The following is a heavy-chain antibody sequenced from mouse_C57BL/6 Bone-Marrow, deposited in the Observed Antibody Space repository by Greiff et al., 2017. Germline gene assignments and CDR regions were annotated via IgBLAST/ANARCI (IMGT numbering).Heavy chain of an antibody. CDR1: GYSITSGYD. Sequence: VQLKESGPGMVKPSQSLSLTCTVTGYSITSGYDWHWIRHFPGNKLEWMGYISYSGSTNYNPSLKSRISITHDTSKNHFFLKLNSVTTEDTATYYCARDAGGYYPAWFAYWGQGTLVTVSA. CDR2: ISYSGST. CDR3: ARDAGGYYPAWFAY. V-gene: IGHV3-1*01. J-gene: IGHJ3*01. D-gene: IGHD2-3*01.